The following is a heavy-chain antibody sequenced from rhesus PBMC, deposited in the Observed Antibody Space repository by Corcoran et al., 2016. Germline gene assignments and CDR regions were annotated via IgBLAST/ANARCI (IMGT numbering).Heavy chain of an antibody. CDR3: ARRHSGSWNSLHFDY. J-gene: IGHJ4*01. D-gene: IGHD6-25*01. CDR1: GGSISSSNW. V-gene: IGHV4S18*01. Sequence: QVQLQESGPGLVKPSETLSLTCAVSGGSISSSNWWSWIRQPPGKGLERIGCIYSNSKTTTYNPPLKSRFTISKDTTKNQFSLKVSSVTAADTAVYYCARRHSGSWNSLHFDYWGQGVLVTVSS. CDR2: IYSNSKTT.